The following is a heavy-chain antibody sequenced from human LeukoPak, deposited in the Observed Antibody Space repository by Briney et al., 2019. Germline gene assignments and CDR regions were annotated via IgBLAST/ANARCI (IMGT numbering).Heavy chain of an antibody. V-gene: IGHV4-59*01. Sequence: SETLSLTCTVSGGSIRSYYWSWIRQPPGKGLEWIGYSYYSGKTNYNPSLTSRVTMSVDTSKNQFSLNLTSVTAADTAVYYCARGRYFDWLFDYWGQGTLVTVSS. CDR2: SYYSGKT. D-gene: IGHD3-9*01. J-gene: IGHJ4*02. CDR1: GGSIRSYY. CDR3: ARGRYFDWLFDY.